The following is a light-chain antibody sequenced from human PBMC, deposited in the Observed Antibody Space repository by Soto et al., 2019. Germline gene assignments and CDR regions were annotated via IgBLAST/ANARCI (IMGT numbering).Light chain of an antibody. V-gene: IGKV3-15*01. CDR1: QSVSTN. J-gene: IGKJ4*01. CDR3: QQRSNWPPALT. Sequence: EIVLTQSPATLSVSPGERATLSCRASQSVSTNLAWYQQKPGQAPRLLIYGASGRAPGIPARFSGSGSGTEFTLTISSLQSEDFAVYYCQQRSNWPPALTFGGGTKVEIK. CDR2: GAS.